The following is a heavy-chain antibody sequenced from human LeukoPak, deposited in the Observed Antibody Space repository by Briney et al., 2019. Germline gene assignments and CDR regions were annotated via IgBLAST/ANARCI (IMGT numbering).Heavy chain of an antibody. Sequence: PGGSLRLSCAASGFTFSSYAMHWVRQAPGKGLEWVAVISYDGSNKYYADSVKGRFTISRDNSKNTLYLQMNSLRAEDTAVYYCARLSGASNSTRGWGQGTMVTVSS. CDR2: ISYDGSNK. CDR1: GFTFSSYA. D-gene: IGHD4-23*01. V-gene: IGHV3-30-3*01. J-gene: IGHJ3*01. CDR3: ARLSGASNSTRG.